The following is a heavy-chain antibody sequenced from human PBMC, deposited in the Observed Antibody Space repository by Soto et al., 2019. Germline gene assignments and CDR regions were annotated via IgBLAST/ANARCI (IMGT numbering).Heavy chain of an antibody. Sequence: GGSLRLSCAASGFTFSNSAMSWVRQAPGKGLEWVATFREDGGTTHYADSVKGRFTISRDASKNMLNLQMNSLRAEDTAIYYCAKDSHCGIISPTHDYWGQGTLVTVSS. CDR2: FREDGGTT. V-gene: IGHV3-23*01. D-gene: IGHD1-20*01. CDR1: GFTFSNSA. J-gene: IGHJ4*02. CDR3: AKDSHCGIISPTHDY.